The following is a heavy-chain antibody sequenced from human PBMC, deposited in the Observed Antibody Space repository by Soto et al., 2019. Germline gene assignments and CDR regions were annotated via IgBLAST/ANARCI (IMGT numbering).Heavy chain of an antibody. CDR2: IKEDGSEK. J-gene: IGHJ4*02. CDR3: ARDCSGGSCQY. CDR1: GFTLSYYW. Sequence: SLRLSCAASGFTLSYYWMSWVRQAPGKGLEWVANIKEDGSEKYYVDSVKGRFTISRDNAQNSVFLQMNSLRAEDTAIYYCARDCSGGSCQYWGQGTLVTVSS. D-gene: IGHD2-15*01. V-gene: IGHV3-7*01.